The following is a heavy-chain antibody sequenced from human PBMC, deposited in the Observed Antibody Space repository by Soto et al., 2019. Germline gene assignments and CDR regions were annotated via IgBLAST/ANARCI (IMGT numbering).Heavy chain of an antibody. D-gene: IGHD3-3*01. CDR2: MNPNSGNT. CDR3: ARVAVRNDFWSGYYPDYGVDV. J-gene: IGHJ6*02. V-gene: IGHV1-8*01. Sequence: PSVKVSCKASGYTFTSYDINWVRQAAGQGLEWMGWMNPNSGNTGYAQKFQGRVTMTRNTSISTAYMELSSLRSEDTAVYYCARVAVRNDFWSGYYPDYGVDVWGQGTTVTVSS. CDR1: GYTFTSYD.